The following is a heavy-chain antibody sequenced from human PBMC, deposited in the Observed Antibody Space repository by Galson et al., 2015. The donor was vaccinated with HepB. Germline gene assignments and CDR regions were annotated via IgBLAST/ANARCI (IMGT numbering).Heavy chain of an antibody. D-gene: IGHD3-9*01. V-gene: IGHV1-8*01. CDR2: MNPNSGNT. J-gene: IGHJ5*02. Sequence: SVKVSCKASGYTFTSYDINWVRQAPGQGLEWMGWMNPNSGNTGYAQKFQGRVTMTRNTSISTAYMELSSLRSKDTAVYYCARGGDEVDCWFDPWGQGTLVTVSS. CDR1: GYTFTSYD. CDR3: ARGGDEVDCWFDP.